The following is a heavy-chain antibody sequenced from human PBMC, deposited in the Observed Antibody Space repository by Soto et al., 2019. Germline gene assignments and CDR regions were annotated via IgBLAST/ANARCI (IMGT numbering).Heavy chain of an antibody. CDR1: GYTFTSYA. Sequence: QVQLVQSGAEVKKPGASVKVSCKASGYTFTSYAMHWVRQAPGQRLEWMGWINAGNGNTKYSQKFQGRVTITRDTSASTAYMELSSLRSEDTAVYYCARDGGAGITIFGVVILNWFDPWGQGTLVTVSS. V-gene: IGHV1-3*01. CDR2: INAGNGNT. J-gene: IGHJ5*02. CDR3: ARDGGAGITIFGVVILNWFDP. D-gene: IGHD3-3*01.